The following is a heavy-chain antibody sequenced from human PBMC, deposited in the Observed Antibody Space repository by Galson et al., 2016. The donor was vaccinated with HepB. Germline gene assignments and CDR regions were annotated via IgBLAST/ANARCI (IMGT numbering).Heavy chain of an antibody. CDR2: IYHTGTT. Sequence: SETLSLTCAVSGASISDSNWWTWVRQVPEKGLEWIGEIYHTGTTNNNPFLSSRFTLSVDKSRNEFSLSVTSVTAADTAVYYCARASVVPGARMLFDSWGQGILVTVSS. CDR3: ARASVVPGARMLFDS. V-gene: IGHV4-4*02. CDR1: GASISDSNW. D-gene: IGHD4/OR15-4a*01. J-gene: IGHJ5*01.